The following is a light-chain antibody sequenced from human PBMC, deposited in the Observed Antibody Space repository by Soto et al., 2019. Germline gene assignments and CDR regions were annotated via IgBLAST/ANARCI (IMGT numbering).Light chain of an antibody. CDR2: GAS. CDR1: QSVSSH. V-gene: IGKV3-15*01. Sequence: EIVMTQSPDTPFVSLGRGPTLPCTASQSVSSHLAWYQHKPGQAPRLLIYGASTRASGIPARFSGSGSETDFTLTISSLHSEDSAVYYCQQYHNWPPITFGQGTRLRL. CDR3: QQYHNWPPIT. J-gene: IGKJ5*01.